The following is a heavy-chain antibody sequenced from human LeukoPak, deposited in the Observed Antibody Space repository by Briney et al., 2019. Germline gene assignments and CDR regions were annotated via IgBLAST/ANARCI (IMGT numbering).Heavy chain of an antibody. CDR1: GGSISSGSYY. D-gene: IGHD1-26*01. CDR3: ATSSGTYPYYFDY. Sequence: SQTLSLTCTVSGGSISSGSYYWSWIRQPAGKGLEWIGRIYTSGSTNYNPSLKSRVTISVDTSKNQFSLKLSSVTAADTAVYYCATSSGTYPYYFDYWGQGTLVTVSS. J-gene: IGHJ4*02. CDR2: IYTSGST. V-gene: IGHV4-61*02.